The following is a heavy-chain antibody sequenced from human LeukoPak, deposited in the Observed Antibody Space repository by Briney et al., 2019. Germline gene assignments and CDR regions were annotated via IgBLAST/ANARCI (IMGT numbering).Heavy chain of an antibody. D-gene: IGHD3-9*01. CDR2: IYYSGST. CDR3: ARDIRSYDILTGYYLWHYFDY. V-gene: IGHV4-39*07. J-gene: IGHJ4*02. Sequence: PSETLSLTCFVSGGSISSYYWSWIRQPPGKGLEWIGSIYYSGSTYYNPSLKSRVTISVDTSKNQFSLKLSSVTAADTAVYYCARDIRSYDILTGYYLWHYFDYWGQGTLVTVSS. CDR1: GGSISSYY.